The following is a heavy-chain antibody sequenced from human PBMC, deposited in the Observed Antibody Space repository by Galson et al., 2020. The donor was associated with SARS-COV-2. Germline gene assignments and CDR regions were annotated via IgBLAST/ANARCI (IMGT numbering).Heavy chain of an antibody. D-gene: IGHD3-16*01. V-gene: IGHV1-18*01. Sequence: GESLKISCKEASGQTFSGLNYGFGWVRQAPGQGLEWMGWISTYNGNTIYAQKFQGRVTMTTDSSTTGHLDLRSLRSDDSAVYFCARVVQYVYEGTDKPYYFDSWGQGTLITVSS. CDR3: ARVVQYVYEGTDKPYYFDS. J-gene: IGHJ4*02. CDR1: GQTFSGLNYG. CDR2: ISTYNGNT.